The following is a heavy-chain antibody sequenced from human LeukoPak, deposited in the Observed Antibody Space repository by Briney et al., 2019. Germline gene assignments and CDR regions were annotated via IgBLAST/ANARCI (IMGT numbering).Heavy chain of an antibody. CDR2: IIPIFGTA. V-gene: IGHV1-69*13. Sequence: AASVKVSCKASGGTFSSYAISWVRQAPGQGLEWMGGIIPIFGTANYAQKFQGRVTITADESTSTAYMELSSLRSEDTAVYYCATVPANYYDSSGYSTSLDYWGQGTLVTVSS. CDR3: ATVPANYYDSSGYSTSLDY. J-gene: IGHJ4*02. CDR1: GGTFSSYA. D-gene: IGHD3-22*01.